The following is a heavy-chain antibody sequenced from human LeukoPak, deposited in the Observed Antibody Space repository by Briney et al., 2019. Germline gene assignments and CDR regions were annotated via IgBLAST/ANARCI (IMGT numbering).Heavy chain of an antibody. Sequence: GGSRRLSCAASGFTFSSYAMSWVRQSPGKGLEGVSSISGSAGSTCYADSVKGRFTISRDNSKNPLYLQMNSLRDEDTAVYYCAKIRDSRSWLNDAFDIWGQGTMVTVSS. CDR3: AKIRDSRSWLNDAFDI. J-gene: IGHJ3*02. V-gene: IGHV3-23*01. CDR2: ISGSAGST. CDR1: GFTFSSYA. D-gene: IGHD6-13*01.